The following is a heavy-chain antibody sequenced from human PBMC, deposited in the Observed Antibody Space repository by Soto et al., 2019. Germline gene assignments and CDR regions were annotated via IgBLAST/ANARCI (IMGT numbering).Heavy chain of an antibody. CDR1: GGSISPYY. D-gene: IGHD3-22*01. CDR2: IYYSGST. V-gene: IGHV4-59*01. CDR3: ARASYFSDSFGYFLDS. J-gene: IGHJ4*02. Sequence: QVQLQESGPGLVQPSETLSLTCTVSGGSISPYYWSWIRQTPGKGLEWIAYIYYSGSTNYNPSLNSRVTISVDTSKNQCSLKLRSVTAADTAVYYCARASYFSDSFGYFLDSWGQGTLVTVSS.